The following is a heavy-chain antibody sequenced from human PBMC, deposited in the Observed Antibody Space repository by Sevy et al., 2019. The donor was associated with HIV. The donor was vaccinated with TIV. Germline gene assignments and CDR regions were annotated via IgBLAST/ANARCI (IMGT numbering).Heavy chain of an antibody. CDR2: IYYSGGT. CDR3: ARVVETMVGGINLLGYYYYGMDV. J-gene: IGHJ6*02. D-gene: IGHD3-10*01. CDR1: GGSISSYY. Sequence: SETLSVTCTVSGGSISSYYWSWIRQPPGKGLEWIGYIYYSGGTNYNPSLKSLVTVSVDTSKNQFSLKLSYMTAADTAVSYGARVVETMVGGINLLGYYYYGMDVWGQGTTATVSS. V-gene: IGHV4-59*01.